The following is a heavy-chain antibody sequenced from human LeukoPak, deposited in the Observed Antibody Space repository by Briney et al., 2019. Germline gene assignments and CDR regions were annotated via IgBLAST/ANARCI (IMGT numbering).Heavy chain of an antibody. CDR2: IYYSGTT. CDR3: ARGVYIAAAQYGY. D-gene: IGHD6-13*01. J-gene: IGHJ4*02. V-gene: IGHV4-59*01. CDR1: GGSISSYY. Sequence: SETLSLTCTVSGGSISSYYWSWIRQPPGKGLEWIGYIYYSGTTNYNPSLKSRVTITVDTSKNQFSLKLGSVTAADTAVYYCARGVYIAAAQYGYWGQGTLVTVSS.